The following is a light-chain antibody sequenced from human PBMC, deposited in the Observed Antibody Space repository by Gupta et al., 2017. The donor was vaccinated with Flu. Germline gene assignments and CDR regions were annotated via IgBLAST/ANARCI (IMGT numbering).Light chain of an antibody. CDR1: SSDGRGYTD. V-gene: IGLV2-14*04. CDR3: ASYTRSPTLVV. J-gene: IGLJ2*01. Sequence: ITISCTRTSSDGRGYTDVSWYQQHPGKAPKLIIFNVNDRPSGVSNRFSGSKSGNTASLTISGLQAEDEANYYCASYTRSPTLVVFGGGTKVTVL. CDR2: NVN.